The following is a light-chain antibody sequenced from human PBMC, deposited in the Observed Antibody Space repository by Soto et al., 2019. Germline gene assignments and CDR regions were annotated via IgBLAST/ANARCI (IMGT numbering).Light chain of an antibody. V-gene: IGKV1-9*01. CDR1: QGIGFY. J-gene: IGKJ1*01. CDR2: AAS. CDR3: QQYNNYSPTWT. Sequence: IQLTQSPSSMSASVGDRVTISCRASQGIGFYLAWYQQKPGNAPKLLIYAASTLQSGVPSRFSGSGSGTEITLTISSLQPDDFATYYCQQYNNYSPTWTFGRGTKVDIK.